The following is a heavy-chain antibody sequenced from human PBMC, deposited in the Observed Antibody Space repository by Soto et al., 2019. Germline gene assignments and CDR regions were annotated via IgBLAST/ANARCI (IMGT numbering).Heavy chain of an antibody. CDR2: ISSSSGTI. Sequence: EVQLVESGGDLVQPGASLRVSCAASGFTFSNYDMNWVRQAPGKGLEWVSYISSSSGTIYYADSVKGRFTTSRDNAKNALYLQMNSLRAEDTAVYYCARGSTTSPYFYYGMDVWGQGTTVTVSS. V-gene: IGHV3-48*01. CDR3: ARGSTTSPYFYYGMDV. D-gene: IGHD2-2*01. J-gene: IGHJ6*02. CDR1: GFTFSNYD.